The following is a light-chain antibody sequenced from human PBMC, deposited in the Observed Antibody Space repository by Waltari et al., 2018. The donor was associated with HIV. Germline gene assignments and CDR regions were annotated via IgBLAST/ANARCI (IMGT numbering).Light chain of an antibody. CDR1: SSNIGNNY. Sequence: QSVLTQPPSVSAAPGQKVTISRPGSSSNIGNNYVSWSQQLPGTAPKLLIYDNNKRPSGIPDRFSGSKSGTSATLGITGLQTGDEADYYCGTWDSSLSAGWVFGGGTKLTVL. CDR2: DNN. V-gene: IGLV1-51*01. CDR3: GTWDSSLSAGWV. J-gene: IGLJ3*02.